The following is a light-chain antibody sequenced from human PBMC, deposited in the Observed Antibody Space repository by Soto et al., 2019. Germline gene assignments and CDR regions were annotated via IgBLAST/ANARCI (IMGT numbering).Light chain of an antibody. V-gene: IGKV3D-11*02. CDR2: DAS. CDR1: QSVSSK. Sequence: ELVMTQSPATLSVSPGQIPTLSCRGSQSVSSKFAWYQQKPAQAPRLLIYDASNRATGIPARFSGSGSATDFTLTISSLQTADLAVYYCQQRSNWHTITFGQGTRLEI. CDR3: QQRSNWHTIT. J-gene: IGKJ5*01.